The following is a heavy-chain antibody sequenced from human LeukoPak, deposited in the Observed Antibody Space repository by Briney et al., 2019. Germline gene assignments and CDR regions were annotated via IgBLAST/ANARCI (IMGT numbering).Heavy chain of an antibody. CDR2: ISDSGGST. CDR3: VRGYSFGPYGMDV. V-gene: IGHV3-64D*09. CDR1: GSPFSSYA. D-gene: IGHD2-15*01. Sequence: PGGSLRLSCSASGSPFSSYAMNWVRQAPGKGLEYVSAISDSGGSTYYADSVKGRFTISRDNSKTTLYLQMSSLRAEDTAVYFCVRGYSFGPYGMDVWGQGTTVTVSS. J-gene: IGHJ6*02.